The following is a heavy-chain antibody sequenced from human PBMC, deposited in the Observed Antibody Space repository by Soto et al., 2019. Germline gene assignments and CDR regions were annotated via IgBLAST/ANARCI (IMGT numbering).Heavy chain of an antibody. CDR3: ARDVTRNYYDSSGYYYFDY. Sequence: ASVKVSCKASGYTFTNYGVSWVRQAPGQGLEWMGWISGYNGNTNYAQNLQGRVSMTTDTSTSTAYMELRSLRSDDTAVYYCARDVTRNYYDSSGYYYFDYWGQGTLVTVPQ. D-gene: IGHD3-22*01. CDR1: GYTFTNYG. CDR2: ISGYNGNT. J-gene: IGHJ4*02. V-gene: IGHV1-18*04.